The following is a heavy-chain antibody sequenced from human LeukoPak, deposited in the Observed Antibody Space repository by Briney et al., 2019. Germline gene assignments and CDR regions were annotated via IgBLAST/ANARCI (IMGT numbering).Heavy chain of an antibody. CDR1: GFTFSHAW. CDR3: TVDTNTDSHYY. Sequence: GGSLRLSCGGSGFTFSHAWMTWVRQGPGKGLEWVGRIKSKTDGGTIDYAAPLRGRFTISRDDSVNTLYLQMNSLKTEDTAVYYCTVDTNTDSHYYWGQGTLVTVSS. J-gene: IGHJ4*02. D-gene: IGHD2-8*01. CDR2: IKSKTDGGTI. V-gene: IGHV3-15*01.